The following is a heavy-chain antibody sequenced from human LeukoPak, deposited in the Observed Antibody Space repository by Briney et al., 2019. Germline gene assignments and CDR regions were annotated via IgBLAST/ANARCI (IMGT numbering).Heavy chain of an antibody. Sequence: EASVKVSCKGSGYTFTSYGISWVRQAPGQGLEWMGWISAYNGNTNYAQKLQGRVTMTTDTSTSTAYMELRSLRSDDTAVYYCARVDCSSTSCWAPDYWGQGTLVTVSS. D-gene: IGHD2-2*01. V-gene: IGHV1-18*01. CDR2: ISAYNGNT. CDR1: GYTFTSYG. CDR3: ARVDCSSTSCWAPDY. J-gene: IGHJ4*02.